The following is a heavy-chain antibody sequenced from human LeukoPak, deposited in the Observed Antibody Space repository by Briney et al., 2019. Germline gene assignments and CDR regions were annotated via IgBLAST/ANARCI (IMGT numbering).Heavy chain of an antibody. J-gene: IGHJ4*02. D-gene: IGHD6-13*01. CDR1: GGSISSGSYY. V-gene: IGHV4-61*02. Sequence: PSETLSLTCTVSGGSISSGSYYWSWIRQPAGKGLEWIGRIYTSGSTNYNPSLKSRVTISVDTSKNQFSLKLSSVTAADTAAYYCARLGWRDSSSLHFDYWGQGTLVTVSS. CDR3: ARLGWRDSSSLHFDY. CDR2: IYTSGST.